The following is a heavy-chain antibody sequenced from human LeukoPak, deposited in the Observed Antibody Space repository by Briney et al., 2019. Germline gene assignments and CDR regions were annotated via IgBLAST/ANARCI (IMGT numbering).Heavy chain of an antibody. CDR2: ISSSSSTI. J-gene: IGHJ6*02. Sequence: QPGGSLRLSCAASGFTFSSYALNWVRQAPGKGLEWVSYISSSSSTIYYTDSVKGRFTVSRDNAKTSLYLQMNSLRDEDTAVYYCARGNYHAMDVWGQGTTVTVSS. CDR3: ARGNYHAMDV. V-gene: IGHV3-48*02. CDR1: GFTFSSYA.